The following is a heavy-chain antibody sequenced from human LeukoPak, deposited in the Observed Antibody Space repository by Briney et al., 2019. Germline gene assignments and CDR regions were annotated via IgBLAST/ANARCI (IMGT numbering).Heavy chain of an antibody. D-gene: IGHD3-3*01. CDR3: ARGSAFYDFWSGPPDY. V-gene: IGHV1-2*02. J-gene: IGHJ4*02. CDR1: GYTFTGYY. Sequence: ASVKVSCKASGYTFTGYYMHWVRQAPGQGLEWMGWINPNSGGTNYAQKFQGRVTMTRDTSISTAYMELSRLRSDDTAVYYCARGSAFYDFWSGPPDYWGRGTLVTVSS. CDR2: INPNSGGT.